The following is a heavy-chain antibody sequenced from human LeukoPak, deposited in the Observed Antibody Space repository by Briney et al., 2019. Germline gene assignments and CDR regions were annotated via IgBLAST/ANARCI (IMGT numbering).Heavy chain of an antibody. J-gene: IGHJ4*02. Sequence: GGSLRLSCTASGCTFSSLAMTWVRQAPGKGLEWVSTIRSNGDTTYNADSVKGRFTISRDNSKNTLYLELNSLRVEDTATFYCAKGQELDDGVFDSWGQGTMVTVSS. CDR3: AKGQELDDGVFDS. CDR1: GCTFSSLA. D-gene: IGHD1-1*01. V-gene: IGHV3-23*01. CDR2: IRSNGDTT.